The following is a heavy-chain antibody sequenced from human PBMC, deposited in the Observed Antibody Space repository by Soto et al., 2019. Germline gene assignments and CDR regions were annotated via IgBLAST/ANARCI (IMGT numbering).Heavy chain of an antibody. Sequence: EVQLLESGGGLVQPGESLRLSCAASGFTFSSYAMSWVRQAPGKGLEWVSVISGSDDSTYYADSVKGRFTISRDKSKNTLYRQRHSLRAEDTDVDSCAKRSSSATVDHWDQGTLVTVSS. V-gene: IGHV3-23*01. CDR3: AKRSSSATVDH. J-gene: IGHJ4*02. CDR1: GFTFSSYA. CDR2: ISGSDDST. D-gene: IGHD6-6*01.